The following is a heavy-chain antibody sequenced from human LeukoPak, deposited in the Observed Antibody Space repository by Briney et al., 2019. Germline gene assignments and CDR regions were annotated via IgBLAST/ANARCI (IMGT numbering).Heavy chain of an antibody. CDR3: ARGGSNYGGNRDY. Sequence: ALVKVSCKASGGTFSSYAISWVRQAPGQGLEWMGGIIPIFGTANYAQKFQGRVTITADKSTSTAYMELSSLRSEDTAVYYCARGGSNYGGNRDYWGQGTLVTVSS. CDR2: IIPIFGTA. J-gene: IGHJ4*02. CDR1: GGTFSSYA. D-gene: IGHD4-23*01. V-gene: IGHV1-69*06.